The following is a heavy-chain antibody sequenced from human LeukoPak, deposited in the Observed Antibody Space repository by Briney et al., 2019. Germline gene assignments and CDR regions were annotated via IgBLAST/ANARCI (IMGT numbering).Heavy chain of an antibody. CDR3: AKDGRGYSYGTFDY. CDR2: ISGSGGST. J-gene: IGHJ4*02. CDR1: GFTFSLYD. D-gene: IGHD5-18*01. Sequence: GRSLRLSCAASGFTFSLYDIHWVRQAPGKGLEWVSAISGSGGSTYYADSVKGRFTISRDNSKNTLYLQMNSLGAEDTAVYYCAKDGRGYSYGTFDYWGQGTLVTVSS. V-gene: IGHV3-23*01.